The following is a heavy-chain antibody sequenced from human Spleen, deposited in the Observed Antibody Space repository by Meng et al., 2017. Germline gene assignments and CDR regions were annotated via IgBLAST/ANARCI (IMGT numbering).Heavy chain of an antibody. V-gene: IGHV3-21*01. Sequence: GESLKISCEASGFTFSIYTMNWVRQAPGKGLEWVSSISSKSDYIYYADSVKGRFTISRDNAKNSLFLQMNSLRAEDTAVYYCARTSGRLVIYAFDIWGQGTMVTVSS. CDR3: ARTSGRLVIYAFDI. J-gene: IGHJ3*02. CDR2: ISSKSDYI. D-gene: IGHD3-9*01. CDR1: GFTFSIYT.